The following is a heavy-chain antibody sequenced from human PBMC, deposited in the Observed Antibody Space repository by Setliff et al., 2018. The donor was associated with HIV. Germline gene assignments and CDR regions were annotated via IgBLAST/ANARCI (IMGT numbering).Heavy chain of an antibody. V-gene: IGHV1-18*01. CDR2: ISAYNGVT. D-gene: IGHD6-19*01. CDR3: ARNSFPRAVTGTGPLFDY. Sequence: APVKVSCKASGYPFTSYGISWLRQAPGQGLEWMGWISAYNGVTQSTQRFKGRVIMTTDTSTNTAYMEVRSLRSDDTAVYYCARNSFPRAVTGTGPLFDYWGQGTLVTVSS. J-gene: IGHJ4*02. CDR1: GYPFTSYG.